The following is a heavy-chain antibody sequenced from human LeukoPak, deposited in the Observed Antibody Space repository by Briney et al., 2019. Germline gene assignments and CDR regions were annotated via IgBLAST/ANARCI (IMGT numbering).Heavy chain of an antibody. CDR2: IYTSGST. CDR3: ARASGSYWYYYYMDV. J-gene: IGHJ6*03. CDR1: GGSISSYY. D-gene: IGHD1-26*01. Sequence: PSETLSLTCIVSGGSISSYYWSWIRQPAGKGLEWIGRIYTSGSTNYNPSLKSRVTMSVDTSKNQFSLKLSSVTAADTAVYYCARASGSYWYYYYMDVWGKGTTVTISS. V-gene: IGHV4-4*07.